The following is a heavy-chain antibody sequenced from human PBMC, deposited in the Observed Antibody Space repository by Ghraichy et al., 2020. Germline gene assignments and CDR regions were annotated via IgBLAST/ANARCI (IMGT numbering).Heavy chain of an antibody. V-gene: IGHV3-48*04. CDR2: ISSSSSTI. CDR3: ARVLCSGGSCYSWAFDY. CDR1: GFTFSSYS. Sequence: GGSLRLSCAASGFTFSSYSMNWVRQAPGKGLEWVSYISSSSSTIYYADSVKGRFTISRDNAKNSLYLQMNSLRAEDTAVYYCARVLCSGGSCYSWAFDYWGQGTLVTVSS. J-gene: IGHJ4*02. D-gene: IGHD2-15*01.